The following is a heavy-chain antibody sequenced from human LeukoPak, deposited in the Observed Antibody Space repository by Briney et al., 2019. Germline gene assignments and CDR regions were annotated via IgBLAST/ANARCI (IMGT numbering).Heavy chain of an antibody. V-gene: IGHV3-33*01. D-gene: IGHD6-13*01. Sequence: GGSLRLSCAASGFTFSNYDMHWVLQAPGKGLEWLSLIWSDGRIEQYAASVKGRITISRDNSKNTVYLQMNSLRGEDTAVYYCARDPGTATRGFHMDVWGKGTRITVSS. CDR1: GFTFSNYD. CDR2: IWSDGRIE. CDR3: ARDPGTATRGFHMDV. J-gene: IGHJ6*03.